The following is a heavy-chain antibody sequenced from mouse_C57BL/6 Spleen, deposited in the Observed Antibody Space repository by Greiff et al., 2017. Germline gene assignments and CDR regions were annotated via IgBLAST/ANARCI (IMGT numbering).Heavy chain of an antibody. D-gene: IGHD2-4*01. CDR2: IYPGSGST. Sequence: QVQLQQPGAELVKPGASVKMSCKASGYTFTSYWITWVKQRPGQGLEWIGDIYPGSGSTNYNEKFKSKATLTVDTSSSTAYMQLSSLTSEDSAVYYCARLDDYDEDFAYWGQGTLVTVSA. J-gene: IGHJ3*01. CDR1: GYTFTSYW. CDR3: ARLDDYDEDFAY. V-gene: IGHV1-55*01.